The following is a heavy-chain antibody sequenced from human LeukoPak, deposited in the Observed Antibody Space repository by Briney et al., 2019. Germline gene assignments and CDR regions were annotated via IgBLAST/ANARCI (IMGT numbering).Heavy chain of an antibody. CDR2: INPSGGST. CDR1: GYTFTRYY. V-gene: IGHV1-46*01. CDR3: ARADNKLGVGFDP. Sequence: ASVKVSCKAPGYTFTRYYMHWVRQAPGQGLEWMGIINPSGGSTSNAQKFQGRVTMTRDTSTSTVYMEVSSLRSDDTAVYYCARADNKLGVGFDPWGQGTLVTVSS. J-gene: IGHJ5*02. D-gene: IGHD7-27*01.